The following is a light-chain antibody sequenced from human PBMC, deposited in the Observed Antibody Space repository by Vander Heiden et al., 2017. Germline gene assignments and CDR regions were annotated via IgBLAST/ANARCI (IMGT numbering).Light chain of an antibody. Sequence: QSVLTQPPSASGAPGQWVPISCTGSSSNIGAGYDVPWYQQLPGTAPKLLIYGNSNRPSGVPDRFSGSKSGTSASLAITGLQAEDEADYYCQSYDSSLSGVVFGGGTKLTVL. CDR3: QSYDSSLSGVV. CDR1: SSNIGAGYD. V-gene: IGLV1-40*01. J-gene: IGLJ2*01. CDR2: GNS.